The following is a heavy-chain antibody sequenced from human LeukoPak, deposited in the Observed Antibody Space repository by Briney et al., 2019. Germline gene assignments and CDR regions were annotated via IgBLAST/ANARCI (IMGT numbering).Heavy chain of an antibody. CDR2: IYYSGST. Sequence: SETLSLTCTVSGGSISSGGYYWSWIRQHPGKGLEWIGYIYYSGSTYYNPSLKSRVTISVDTSKNQFSLKLCSVTAADTAVYYCAREEGYSYGLDYWGQGTLVTVSS. D-gene: IGHD5-18*01. CDR1: GGSISSGGYY. J-gene: IGHJ4*02. CDR3: AREEGYSYGLDY. V-gene: IGHV4-31*03.